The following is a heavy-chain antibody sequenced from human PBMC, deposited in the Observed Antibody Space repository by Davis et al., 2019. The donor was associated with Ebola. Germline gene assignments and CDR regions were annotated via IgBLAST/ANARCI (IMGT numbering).Heavy chain of an antibody. V-gene: IGHV4-61*01. J-gene: IGHJ6*02. CDR3: ASGSNYQYYYYGMDV. D-gene: IGHD4-11*01. Sequence: SQTLSPTCTVSGGSVSSGRYYWSWILQPPEKGLEGVGYIYYSGSTNCNPSLKSRVTISVDTSKNQFSLKLSSVTAADTAVYYCASGSNYQYYYYGMDVWGQGTTVTVSS. CDR2: IYYSGST. CDR1: GGSVSSGRYY.